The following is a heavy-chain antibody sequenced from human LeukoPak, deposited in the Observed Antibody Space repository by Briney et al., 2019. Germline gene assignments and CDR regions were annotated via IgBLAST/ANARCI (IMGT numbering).Heavy chain of an antibody. CDR2: ISGSGVT. CDR3: AKDLNWGGR. V-gene: IGHV3-23*01. Sequence: PGGSQRLSCAASGFTFSTSAMTWVRQAPGKGLEWVSGISGSGVTDYADSVKGRFTISRDNSKNTLYLQMNSLRAEDTAVYYCAKDLNWGGRWGQGTLVTVSS. CDR1: GFTFSTSA. D-gene: IGHD7-27*01. J-gene: IGHJ4*02.